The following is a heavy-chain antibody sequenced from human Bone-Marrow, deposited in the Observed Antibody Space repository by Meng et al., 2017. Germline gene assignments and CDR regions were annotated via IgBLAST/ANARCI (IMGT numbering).Heavy chain of an antibody. Sequence: QVALQESGPALVKPSKPPSLTFTVSCGSISSGGYYWSWIRQHPGKGLEWIGYIYYSGSTYYNPSLKSLVTISVDTSKNQFSLKLSSVTAADTAVYYCARWAPSSRTFDYWGQGTLVTVSS. CDR3: ARWAPSSRTFDY. D-gene: IGHD6-13*01. J-gene: IGHJ4*02. V-gene: IGHV4-31*01. CDR2: IYYSGST. CDR1: CGSISSGGYY.